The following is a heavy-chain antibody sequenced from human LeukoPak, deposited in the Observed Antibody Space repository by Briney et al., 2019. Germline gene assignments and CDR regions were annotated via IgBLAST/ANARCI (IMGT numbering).Heavy chain of an antibody. V-gene: IGHV4-31*03. CDR1: GGSVSSGNYY. CDR2: IYYSGST. D-gene: IGHD4-11*01. J-gene: IGHJ4*02. Sequence: SSQTLSLTCTVSGGSVSSGNYYWTWIRQPAGKGLEWIGYIYYSGSTYYNPSLKSRVTISVDTSKNQFSLKLSSVTAADTAVYYCAKDLMTTYFDYWGQGTLVTVSS. CDR3: AKDLMTTYFDY.